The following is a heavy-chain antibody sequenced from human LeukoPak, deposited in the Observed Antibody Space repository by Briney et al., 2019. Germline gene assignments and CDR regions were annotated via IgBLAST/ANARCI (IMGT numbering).Heavy chain of an antibody. CDR3: ARDGKGRNRIGYYFDY. D-gene: IGHD3-10*01. CDR2: ISGSGSTI. CDR1: GFTFSSYE. J-gene: IGHJ4*02. Sequence: AGGSLRLSCAASGFTFSSYEMNWVRQAPGKGLEWVSYISGSGSTIYYAASVKGRFTISRDNAKNSLYLQMNSLRAEDTAVYYCARDGKGRNRIGYYFDYWGQGTLVTVSS. V-gene: IGHV3-48*03.